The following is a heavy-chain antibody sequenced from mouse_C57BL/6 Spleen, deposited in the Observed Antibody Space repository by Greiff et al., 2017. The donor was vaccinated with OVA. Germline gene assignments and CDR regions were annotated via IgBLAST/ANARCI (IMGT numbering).Heavy chain of an antibody. D-gene: IGHD3-3*01. Sequence: EVQLQQSGPGMVKPSQSLSLTCTVTGYSITSGYDWHWIRHFPGNKLEWMGYISYSGSTNYNPSLKSRISITHDTSKNHFFLKLNSVTTEDTATYYCARGDWKGFDYWGQGTTLTVSS. V-gene: IGHV3-1*01. CDR3: ARGDWKGFDY. CDR2: ISYSGST. J-gene: IGHJ2*01. CDR1: GYSITSGYD.